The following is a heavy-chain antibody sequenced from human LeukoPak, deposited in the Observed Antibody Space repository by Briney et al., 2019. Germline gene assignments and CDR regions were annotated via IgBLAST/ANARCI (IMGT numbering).Heavy chain of an antibody. Sequence: ASVKVSCKASGYTFTAYYIHWVRQAPGQGLEWMGRINPKNGDTNYAQKFQGRVTMTRDTSISTAYMELSRLRSDDTAVYYCAREERYYDFWSGYYTSVPKDYWGQGTLVTVSS. D-gene: IGHD3-3*01. V-gene: IGHV1-2*06. CDR1: GYTFTAYY. CDR2: INPKNGDT. CDR3: AREERYYDFWSGYYTSVPKDY. J-gene: IGHJ4*02.